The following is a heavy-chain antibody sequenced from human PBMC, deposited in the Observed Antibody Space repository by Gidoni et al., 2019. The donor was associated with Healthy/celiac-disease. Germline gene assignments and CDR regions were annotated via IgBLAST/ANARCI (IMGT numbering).Heavy chain of an antibody. J-gene: IGHJ4*02. Sequence: QVHLVPSGSEVNKPGASVKVSCNASGYTFTIYVISWVRQAPVQGLEWMGCICAYNGNTNYAQKLQDRVTMTKDTSTSTAYMELRSLRSDDTAVYYCARVVGLNRYYDFWSGYYKEIDYWGQGTLVTVSS. CDR2: ICAYNGNT. CDR1: GYTFTIYV. D-gene: IGHD3-3*01. V-gene: IGHV1-18*04. CDR3: ARVVGLNRYYDFWSGYYKEIDY.